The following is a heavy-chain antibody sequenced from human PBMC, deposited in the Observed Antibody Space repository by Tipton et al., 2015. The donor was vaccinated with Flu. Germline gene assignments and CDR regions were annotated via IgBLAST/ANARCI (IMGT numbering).Heavy chain of an antibody. Sequence: TLSLTCAVYGGSFSGYYWSWIRQPPGMGLEWIGEINHSGSTNYNPSLKSRVTISVDTSKNQFSLKLSSVTAADTAVYYCARGRRLLVRYWGQGTLVTVSS. V-gene: IGHV4-34*01. D-gene: IGHD2-8*02. CDR2: INHSGST. CDR1: GGSFSGYY. J-gene: IGHJ4*02. CDR3: ARGRRLLVRY.